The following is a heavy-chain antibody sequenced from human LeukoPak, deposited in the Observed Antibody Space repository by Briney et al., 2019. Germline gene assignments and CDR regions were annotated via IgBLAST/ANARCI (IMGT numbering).Heavy chain of an antibody. CDR1: GITFSNYA. Sequence: GGSLRLSCVASGITFSNYAVSWVRQAPEKGLDWVSVISGSAHKIRYADSVKGRFTISRDNSENIVYLQMNNLRVEDTAVYYCAGRPTGYSSGYIHWGQGTLVTVFS. J-gene: IGHJ4*02. V-gene: IGHV3-23*01. D-gene: IGHD5-18*01. CDR2: ISGSAHKI. CDR3: AGRPTGYSSGYIH.